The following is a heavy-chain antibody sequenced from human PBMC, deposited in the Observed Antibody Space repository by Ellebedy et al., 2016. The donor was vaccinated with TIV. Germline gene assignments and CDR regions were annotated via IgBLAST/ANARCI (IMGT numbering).Heavy chain of an antibody. CDR3: AREKSGHKWNDGFDS. CDR2: IWNDGSTK. D-gene: IGHD1-1*01. Sequence: GESLKISCAASGFTFTSHGMHWVRQAPGKGLEWVALIWNDGSTKYYVDSVKGRFTISRDNAKNSLYLQMNSLRAEDTAVYYCAREKSGHKWNDGFDSWGQGTLVTVSS. CDR1: GFTFTSHG. J-gene: IGHJ4*02. V-gene: IGHV3-33*01.